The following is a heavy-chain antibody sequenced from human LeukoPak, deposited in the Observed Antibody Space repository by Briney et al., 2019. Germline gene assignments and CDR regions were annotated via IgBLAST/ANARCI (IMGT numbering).Heavy chain of an antibody. D-gene: IGHD3-10*01. J-gene: IGHJ6*03. V-gene: IGHV4-39*07. CDR2: IYYREST. Sequence: PETLSLTCTVSVGSISISSYYWGWIRQPPGKGLEWNGSIYYRESTYYNPSLKSRLTLSVDPSKNQFSLKLSSVTAPDAAVYYCERVPLFGWAPYYCYYYMDVWGKETTVTVSS. CDR1: VGSISISSYY. CDR3: ERVPLFGWAPYYCYYYMDV.